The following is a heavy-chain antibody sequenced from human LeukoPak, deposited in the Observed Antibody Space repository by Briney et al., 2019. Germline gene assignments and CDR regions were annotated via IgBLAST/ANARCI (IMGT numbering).Heavy chain of an antibody. CDR3: AKDGGLHLYYYYNYMDI. Sequence: TGGSLRLSCVALEFEPTYFWMTWVRRAPGKGLEWVAFIRYDGSYEYYTDSVKGRFTISRDNSKTTLYLQMNSLRSEDTAVYYCAKDGGLHLYYYYNYMDIWGKGTTVTVSS. CDR2: IRYDGSYE. J-gene: IGHJ6*03. D-gene: IGHD5-24*01. V-gene: IGHV3-30*02. CDR1: EFEPTYFW.